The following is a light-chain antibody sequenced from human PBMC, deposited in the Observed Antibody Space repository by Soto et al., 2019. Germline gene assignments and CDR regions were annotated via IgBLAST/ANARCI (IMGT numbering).Light chain of an antibody. CDR1: QSVSSSY. CDR3: QQRHMWPIT. J-gene: IGKJ5*01. CDR2: GAS. Sequence: EIVLTQSPGTLSLSPGERATLSCRASQSVSSSYLAWYQQKHGQAPRXFIYGASSRETGIPPRFSGSGSGTEFTLTISSLEPEDSEVYYCQQRHMWPITFGQGTRLEIK. V-gene: IGKV3D-20*02.